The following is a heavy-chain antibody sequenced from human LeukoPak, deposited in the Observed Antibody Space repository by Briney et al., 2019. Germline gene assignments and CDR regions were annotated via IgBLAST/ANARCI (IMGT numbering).Heavy chain of an antibody. D-gene: IGHD2-2*01. V-gene: IGHV4-39*07. CDR3: ARPHCTSTTCYVFFDY. Sequence: SETLSLTCTVSGGSISSSNFYWGWIRQPPGKGLEWIGSIYYSGSTYYNPSLKSRVSISVDTSKNQFSLKLSSVTAADTAVYYCARPHCTSTTCYVFFDYWGQGTLVTVSS. CDR2: IYYSGST. J-gene: IGHJ4*02. CDR1: GGSISSSNFY.